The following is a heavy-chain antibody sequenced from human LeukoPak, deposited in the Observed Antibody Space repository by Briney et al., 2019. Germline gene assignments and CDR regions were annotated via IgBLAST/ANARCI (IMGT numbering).Heavy chain of an antibody. CDR3: ARGNGWNNWFDP. CDR1: GDSVSSNSAA. Sequence: SQTLSLTCAISGDSVSSNSAAWNWIRQSPSRGLEWLGRTYYRSKWYNDYAVKSRITINPDTSKNQFSLQLNSVTPEDTAVYYCARGNGWNNWFDPWGQGTLVTVSS. V-gene: IGHV6-1*01. CDR2: TYYRSKWYN. J-gene: IGHJ5*02. D-gene: IGHD6-19*01.